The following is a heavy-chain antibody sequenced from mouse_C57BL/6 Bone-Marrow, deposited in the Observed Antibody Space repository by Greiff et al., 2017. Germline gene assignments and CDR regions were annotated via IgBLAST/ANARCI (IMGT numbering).Heavy chain of an antibody. CDR2: IDPSDSYT. V-gene: IGHV1-69*01. J-gene: IGHJ3*01. Sequence: QVQLQQPGAELVMPGASVKLSCKASGYTFTSYWMPWVKQRPGQGLEWIGEIDPSDSYTNYNQKFKGKSTLTVDKSSSTAYMQLSSLTSEDSAVYYCARLAYWGQGTLVTVSA. CDR3: ARLAY. CDR1: GYTFTSYW.